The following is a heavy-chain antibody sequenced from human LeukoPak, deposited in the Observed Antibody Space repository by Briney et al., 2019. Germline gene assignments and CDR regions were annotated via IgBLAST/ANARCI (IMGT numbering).Heavy chain of an antibody. CDR1: GGTFSSYA. CDR2: IIPILGIA. Sequence: SVKVSCKASGGTFSSYAISWVRQAPGQGLEWMGRIIPILGIANYAQKFQGRVTITADKSTSTAYMGLSSLRSEDTAVYYCAREDLVTIFGVAPFDYWGQGTLVTVSS. J-gene: IGHJ4*02. V-gene: IGHV1-69*04. CDR3: AREDLVTIFGVAPFDY. D-gene: IGHD3-3*01.